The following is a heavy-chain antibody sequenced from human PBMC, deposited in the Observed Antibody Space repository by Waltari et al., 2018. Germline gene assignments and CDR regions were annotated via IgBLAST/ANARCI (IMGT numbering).Heavy chain of an antibody. CDR2: IYTSGST. CDR1: GGSISSYY. V-gene: IGHV4-4*09. D-gene: IGHD3-10*01. J-gene: IGHJ4*02. CDR3: ARSDGSGSYDLDY. Sequence: QVQLQESGPGLVKPSETLSLTCTVSGGSISSYYWSWIRQPPGKGLEWIGDIYTSGSTNYNPSIKSRVTISVDTSKNQFSLKLSSVTAADTAVYYCARSDGSGSYDLDYWGQGTLVTVSS.